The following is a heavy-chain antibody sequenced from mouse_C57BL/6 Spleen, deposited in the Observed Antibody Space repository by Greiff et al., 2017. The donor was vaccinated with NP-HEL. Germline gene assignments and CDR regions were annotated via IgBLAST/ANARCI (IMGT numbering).Heavy chain of an antibody. Sequence: QVQLQQPGAELVKPGASVKLSCKASGYTFTSYWMQWVKQRPGQGLEWIGEIDPSDSYTNYNQKFKGKATLTVDTSSSTAYMQLSSLTSEDSAVYYCARSHWEGMGYWGQGTTLTVSS. CDR3: ARSHWEGMGY. V-gene: IGHV1-50*01. CDR1: GYTFTSYW. D-gene: IGHD4-1*01. J-gene: IGHJ2*01. CDR2: IDPSDSYT.